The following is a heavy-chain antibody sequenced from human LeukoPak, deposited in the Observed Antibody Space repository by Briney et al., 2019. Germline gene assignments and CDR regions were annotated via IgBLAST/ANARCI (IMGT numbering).Heavy chain of an antibody. CDR2: IIPTFGSA. J-gene: IGHJ4*02. V-gene: IGHV1-69*13. CDR3: AQVGRDGYNSHPG. CDR1: GGTFSNYA. D-gene: IGHD5-24*01. Sequence: SVMVSCKASGGTFSNYAISWARQAPGQGLEWMGGIIPTFGSAKYAQKFQGRVTITADESTRTGYMELSSLRSEDTAVYYCAQVGRDGYNSHPGWGQGTLVTVSS.